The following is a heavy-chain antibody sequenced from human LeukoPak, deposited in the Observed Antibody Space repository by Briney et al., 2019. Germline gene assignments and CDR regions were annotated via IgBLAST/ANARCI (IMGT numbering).Heavy chain of an antibody. CDR1: DYTFTDPN. D-gene: IGHD3-10*01. J-gene: IGHJ4*02. CDR3: SVWFGEFAH. CDR2: INPNSGGT. V-gene: IGHV1-2*02. Sequence: ASVKVSCKASDYTFTDPNLPWVRRPPGKGLEWMGWINPNSGGTNYAQRFQGMVTMTRDTSISTAYMDLGSLKSDDTATYFCSVWFGEFAHWGQGTLVTVSS.